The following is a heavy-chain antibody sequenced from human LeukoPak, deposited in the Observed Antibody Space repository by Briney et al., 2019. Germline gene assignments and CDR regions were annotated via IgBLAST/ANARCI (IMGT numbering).Heavy chain of an antibody. CDR2: ISGSGGST. CDR3: AKDRGRLLRFLEWPKLYFDY. J-gene: IGHJ4*02. CDR1: GFTFSSYA. V-gene: IGHV3-23*01. D-gene: IGHD3-3*01. Sequence: PGGSLRLSCAASGFTFSSYAMSWVRQAPGKGLEWVSAISGSGGSTYYADSVKGRFTISRDNSKSTLYLQMNSLRAEDTAVYYCAKDRGRLLRFLEWPKLYFDYWGQGTLVTVSS.